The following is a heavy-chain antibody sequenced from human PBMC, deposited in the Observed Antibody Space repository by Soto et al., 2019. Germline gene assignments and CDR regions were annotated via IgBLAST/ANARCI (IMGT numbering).Heavy chain of an antibody. Sequence: PVESLKISFQFSGCNFSSHLVAWVLLMPGKGLDCIGNIDLVDSQTHYSPSFQGKVNLSADKSINTYFLQWATLTASDTAIYYCERINFGVVNSLSWLETRGQGTLV. J-gene: IGHJ4*02. CDR2: IDLVDSQT. D-gene: IGHD3-3*01. V-gene: IGHV5-10-1*04. CDR3: ERINFGVVNSLSWLET. CDR1: GCNFSSHL.